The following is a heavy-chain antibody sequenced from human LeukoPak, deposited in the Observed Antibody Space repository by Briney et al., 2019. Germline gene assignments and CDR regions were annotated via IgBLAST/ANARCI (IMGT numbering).Heavy chain of an antibody. V-gene: IGHV3-23*01. CDR2: ISGSGGST. Sequence: GGSLRLSCAASGFTFSNYAMSWVRQAPGKGLQWVSAISGSGGSTYYADSVKGRFPISRDNSKNTLYLQMNSLRAEDTAVYYCAKTVQSGNYPTFFDYWDQGTLVTVSS. D-gene: IGHD1-26*01. CDR3: AKTVQSGNYPTFFDY. CDR1: GFTFSNYA. J-gene: IGHJ4*02.